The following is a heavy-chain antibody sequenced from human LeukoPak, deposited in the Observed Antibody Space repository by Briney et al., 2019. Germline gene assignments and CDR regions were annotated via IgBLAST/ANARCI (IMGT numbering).Heavy chain of an antibody. CDR2: IHYRGST. J-gene: IGHJ4*02. Sequence: SETLSLACTVSGGSISSYYWSWIRQPPGKGLEWIGYIHYRGSTNYNPSLKSRVTISVDTSKNQFSLKLTSVTAADTAVYCCARHADTTGYYYYFDYWGQGTLVTVSS. D-gene: IGHD3-9*01. CDR1: GGSISSYY. V-gene: IGHV4-59*08. CDR3: ARHADTTGYYYYFDY.